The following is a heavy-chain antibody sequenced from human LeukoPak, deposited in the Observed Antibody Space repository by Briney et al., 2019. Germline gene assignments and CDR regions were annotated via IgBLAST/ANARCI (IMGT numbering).Heavy chain of an antibody. J-gene: IGHJ4*02. CDR3: AKDPYDILTGPQPDY. CDR2: ISGSGGST. D-gene: IGHD3-9*01. Sequence: GGTLRLSCAASGFTFSSYGMSWVRQAPGKGLEWVSAISGSGGSTYYADSVKGRFTISRDNSKNTLYLQMNSLRAEDTAVYYCAKDPYDILTGPQPDYWGQGTLVTVSS. CDR1: GFTFSSYG. V-gene: IGHV3-23*01.